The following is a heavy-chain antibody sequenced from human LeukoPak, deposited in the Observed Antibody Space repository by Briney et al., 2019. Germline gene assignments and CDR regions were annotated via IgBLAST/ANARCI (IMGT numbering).Heavy chain of an antibody. CDR2: ISYDGSNK. CDR3: AGLRVGIFGVVTYFDY. CDR1: GFTFSSYA. J-gene: IGHJ4*02. D-gene: IGHD3-3*01. V-gene: IGHV3-30*01. Sequence: PGGSLRLSCAASGFTFSSYAMHWVRQAPGKGLEWVAVISYDGSNKYYADSVKGRFTISRDDSKNTLYLQMNSLRAEDTAVYYCAGLRVGIFGVVTYFDYWGQGPLVTVPS.